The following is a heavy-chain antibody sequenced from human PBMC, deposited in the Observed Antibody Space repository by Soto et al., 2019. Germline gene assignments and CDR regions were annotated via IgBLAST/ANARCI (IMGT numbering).Heavy chain of an antibody. CDR1: GYNFTSYA. D-gene: IGHD1-20*01. Sequence: QVQLVQSGAEVKKPGASVKVSCKASGYNFTSYARHWVRQAPGQRLEWMGLINAGNGNTKYSQKFQGRVTITRETSASTAYMELSSLRSEDTAVYYCARSITLAGDYWGQGTLVTVSS. J-gene: IGHJ4*02. CDR2: INAGNGNT. V-gene: IGHV1-3*01. CDR3: ARSITLAGDY.